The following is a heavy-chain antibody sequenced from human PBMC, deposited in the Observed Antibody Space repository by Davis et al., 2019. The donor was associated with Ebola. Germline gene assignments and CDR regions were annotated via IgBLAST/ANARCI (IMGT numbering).Heavy chain of an antibody. J-gene: IGHJ5*02. CDR1: EYTFTGYY. V-gene: IGHV1-2*02. Sequence: ASVKVSCKASEYTFTGYYIHWVRQSPGQGLEWMGWINPNSGGTNYAKKFQGRVTMTRDTSINTAYVELSRLTSDDTAVYYCVRDRGSRQFDPWGQGALVTVSS. D-gene: IGHD6-25*01. CDR3: VRDRGSRQFDP. CDR2: INPNSGGT.